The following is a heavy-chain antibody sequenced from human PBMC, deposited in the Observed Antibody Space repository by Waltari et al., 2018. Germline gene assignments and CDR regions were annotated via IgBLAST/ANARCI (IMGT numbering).Heavy chain of an antibody. CDR2: IYYSGST. J-gene: IGHJ6*03. CDR1: GGSISRSSYY. D-gene: IGHD3-3*01. V-gene: IGHV4-39*07. CDR3: ARTWRERFFGNYYYYMDV. Sequence: QLQLQESGPGLVKPSETLSLTCTVSGGSISRSSYYWGWIRQHPGKGREWIGSIYYSGSTYYNPSLKSRVTISVDTSKNQFSLKLSSVTAADTAVYYCARTWRERFFGNYYYYMDVWGKGTTVTISS.